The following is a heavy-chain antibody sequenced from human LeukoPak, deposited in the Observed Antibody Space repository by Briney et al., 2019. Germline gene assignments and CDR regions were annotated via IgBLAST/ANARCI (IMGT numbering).Heavy chain of an antibody. D-gene: IGHD5-12*01. CDR2: ISAYNGNT. J-gene: IGHJ4*02. CDR3: ARDRRGYSGYDKMDY. V-gene: IGHV1-18*01. CDR1: RYTCTRYR. Sequence: ASVKVSCKASRYTCTRYRFSWVRQALGGRQEWMGWISAYNGNTNYAQKLQGRVTMTTDTSTSTAYMELRSLRSDDTAVYYCARDRRGYSGYDKMDYWGQGTLVTVSS.